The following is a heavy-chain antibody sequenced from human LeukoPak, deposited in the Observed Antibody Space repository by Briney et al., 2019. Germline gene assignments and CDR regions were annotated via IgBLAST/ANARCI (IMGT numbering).Heavy chain of an antibody. V-gene: IGHV3-48*01. CDR1: GFSFTAYS. J-gene: IGHJ4*02. Sequence: GGSLRLSCAATGFSFTAYSMNWVRQAPGRGLEWISYIGPGGDIYYADSVTGRFTVSRDTAKNSLYLQMNGLRVEDTAVYYCARRFDSWGQGTLVTVSS. CDR2: IGPGGDI. CDR3: ARRFDS.